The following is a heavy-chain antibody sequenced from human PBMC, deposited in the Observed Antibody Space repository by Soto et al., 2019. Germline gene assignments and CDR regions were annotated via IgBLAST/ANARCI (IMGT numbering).Heavy chain of an antibody. J-gene: IGHJ4*02. Sequence: GESLKISFKGSGYSFTSYWISWVRQMPGKGLEWMGRIDPSDSYTNYSPSFQGHVTISADKSISTAYLQWSSLKASDTAMYYCARLTYYYDSSGSDDYWGQGTLVTV. CDR3: ARLTYYYDSSGSDDY. V-gene: IGHV5-10-1*01. CDR1: GYSFTSYW. D-gene: IGHD3-22*01. CDR2: IDPSDSYT.